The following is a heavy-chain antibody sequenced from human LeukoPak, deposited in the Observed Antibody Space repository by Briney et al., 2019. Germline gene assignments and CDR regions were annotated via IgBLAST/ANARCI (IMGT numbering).Heavy chain of an antibody. CDR1: GGSISSYY. V-gene: IGHV4-59*01. D-gene: IGHD1-14*01. Sequence: SETLSLTCTVSGGSISSYYWSWIRQPPGKGLEGIGYIYYSGSTNYNPSLKSRVTISVDTSKNQFSLKLSSVTAADTAVYYCARTSPRNRFDYWGQGTLVTVSS. CDR2: IYYSGST. CDR3: ARTSPRNRFDY. J-gene: IGHJ4*02.